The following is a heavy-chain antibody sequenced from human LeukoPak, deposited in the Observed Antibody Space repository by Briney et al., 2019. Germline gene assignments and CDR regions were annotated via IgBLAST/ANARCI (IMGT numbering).Heavy chain of an antibody. Sequence: SETQSLTCTVSGDSPSDYYWSWIRQPPGKGLEWIGRIYTSGSTNYNPSLKSRVTMSVDTSKNQFSLKLSSVTAADTAVYYCARATDGMATITSDAFDIWGQGTMVTVSS. CDR2: IYTSGST. CDR3: ARATDGMATITSDAFDI. CDR1: GDSPSDYY. V-gene: IGHV4-4*07. D-gene: IGHD5-24*01. J-gene: IGHJ3*02.